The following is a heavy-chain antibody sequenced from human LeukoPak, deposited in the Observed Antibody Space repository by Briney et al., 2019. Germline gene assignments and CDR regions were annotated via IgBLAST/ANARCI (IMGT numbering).Heavy chain of an antibody. Sequence: PGGSLRLTCAASGFTLTDHYVDWVRQAPGKGLEWVGRSRDKRGRYTTEFAAAVRGRFTISRDEPKNSLYLQMNSLRTEDSAVYYCARLYYESAIHHPFDYWGQGTLATVFS. D-gene: IGHD3-16*01. CDR3: ARLYYESAIHHPFDY. CDR2: SRDKRGRYTT. V-gene: IGHV3-72*01. J-gene: IGHJ4*02. CDR1: GFTLTDHY.